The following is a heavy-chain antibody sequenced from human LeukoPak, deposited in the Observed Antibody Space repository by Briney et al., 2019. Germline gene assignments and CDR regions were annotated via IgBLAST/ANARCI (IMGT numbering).Heavy chain of an antibody. J-gene: IGHJ4*02. CDR1: GGSISSSSYY. V-gene: IGHV4-39*07. CDR2: IYYSGST. Sequence: SETLSLTCTVSGGSISSSSYYWGWIRQPPGKGLEWIGSIYYSGSTYYNPSLKSRVTISVDTSKNQFSLKLSSVTAADTAVYYCARGRGDFDYWGQGTLVTVSS. CDR3: ARGRGDFDY.